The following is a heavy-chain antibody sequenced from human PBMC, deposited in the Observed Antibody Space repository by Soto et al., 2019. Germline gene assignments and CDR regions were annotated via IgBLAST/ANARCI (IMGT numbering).Heavy chain of an antibody. V-gene: IGHV3-66*01. Sequence: GGSLRLSCAASGFTVSSNYMSWVRQAPGKGLEWVSVIYSGGSTYYADSVKGRFTISRDNSKNTLYLQMNSLRAEDTAVYYCAREVASLGYCSRGSCAFWGQGTLVPVSS. J-gene: IGHJ1*01. D-gene: IGHD2-15*01. CDR3: AREVASLGYCSRGSCAF. CDR2: IYSGGST. CDR1: GFTVSSNY.